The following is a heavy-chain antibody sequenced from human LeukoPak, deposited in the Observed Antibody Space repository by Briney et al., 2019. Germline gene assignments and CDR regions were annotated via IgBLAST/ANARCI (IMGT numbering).Heavy chain of an antibody. J-gene: IGHJ5*02. Sequence: GASLRLSCAASGFTFSSYAMSRVRQAPGKGLEWVSAISGSGGSTYYADSVKGRFTISRDNSKNTLYLQMNSLRAEDTAVYYCAKDRDCSSTSCLGWFDPWGQGTLVTVSS. CDR3: AKDRDCSSTSCLGWFDP. D-gene: IGHD2-2*01. CDR1: GFTFSSYA. CDR2: ISGSGGST. V-gene: IGHV3-23*01.